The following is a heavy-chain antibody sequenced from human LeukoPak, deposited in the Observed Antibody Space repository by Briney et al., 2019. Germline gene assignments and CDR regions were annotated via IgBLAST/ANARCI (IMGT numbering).Heavy chain of an antibody. D-gene: IGHD7-27*01. Sequence: GESLKISCKVSGYSFSTYLIGWVRQMPGKGLEWMGIIYFADSDIRYSPSFQGQVSISLDKSISTAYLQWTSLKASDTAMYYCATSIEGPLGLWGQGTLVTVSS. J-gene: IGHJ4*02. CDR3: ATSIEGPLGL. CDR1: GYSFSTYL. CDR2: IYFADSDI. V-gene: IGHV5-51*01.